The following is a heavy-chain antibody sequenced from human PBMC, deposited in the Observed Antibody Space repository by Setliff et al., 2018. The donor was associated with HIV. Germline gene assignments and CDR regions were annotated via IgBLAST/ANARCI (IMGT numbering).Heavy chain of an antibody. CDR3: VGDETTVTFDY. J-gene: IGHJ4*02. D-gene: IGHD4-17*01. CDR2: IYARGGT. V-gene: IGHV4-4*07. Sequence: SETLSLTCSVSGGSISSYYWSWIRQPAGKGLEWIGHIYARGGTNYNPSLESRVTMSVDTSMNQFSLKLTSVTAADTAVYYCVGDETTVTFDYWGQGTLVTSPQ. CDR1: GGSISSYY.